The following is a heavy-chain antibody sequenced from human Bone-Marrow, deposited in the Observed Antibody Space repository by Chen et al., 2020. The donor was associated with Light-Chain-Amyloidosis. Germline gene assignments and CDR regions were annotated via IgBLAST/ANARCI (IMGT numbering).Heavy chain of an antibody. CDR3: AKGQGGSGWHFDS. D-gene: IGHD6-19*01. J-gene: IGHJ4*02. CDR2: ISWDGGRA. Sequence: EVQLVESGGVVVQPGESLRLSCEAHGFTFDDYPMHWVRQAPGERLEWVSLISWDGGRAYYADSLKGRFTISRDNSKNSLYLQMNSLSTEDTALYYCAKGQGGSGWHFDSWGQGTLVTVSS. CDR1: GFTFDDYP. V-gene: IGHV3-43*01.